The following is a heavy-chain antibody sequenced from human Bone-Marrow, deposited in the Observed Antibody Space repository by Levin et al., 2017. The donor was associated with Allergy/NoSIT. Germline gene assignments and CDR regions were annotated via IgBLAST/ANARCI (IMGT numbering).Heavy chain of an antibody. CDR2: INPNSGCT. D-gene: IGHD6-19*01. V-gene: IGHV1-2*02. Sequence: GESLKISCKASGYTFTGYYMHWVRQAPGQGLEWMGWINPNSGCTNYAQKFQGRVTMTRDTSISTAYMGLGRLRSDDTAVYYCARDRELYSSGWYELDYWGQGTLVTVSS. CDR3: ARDRELYSSGWYELDY. CDR1: GYTFTGYY. J-gene: IGHJ4*02.